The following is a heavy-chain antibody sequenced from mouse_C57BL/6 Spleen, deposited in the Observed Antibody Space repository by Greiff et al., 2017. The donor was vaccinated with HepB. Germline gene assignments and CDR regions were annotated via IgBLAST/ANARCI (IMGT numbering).Heavy chain of an antibody. D-gene: IGHD2-4*01. CDR1: GYTFTDYY. V-gene: IGHV1-26*01. J-gene: IGHJ2*01. CDR2: INPNNGGT. Sequence: EVQLQQSGPELVKPGASVKISCKASGYTFTDYYMNWVKQSHGKSLEWIGDINPNNGGTSYNQKFKGKATLTVDKSSSTAYMELRSLTSEDSAVYYCAREDDYDASLYYFDYWGQGTTLTVSS. CDR3: AREDDYDASLYYFDY.